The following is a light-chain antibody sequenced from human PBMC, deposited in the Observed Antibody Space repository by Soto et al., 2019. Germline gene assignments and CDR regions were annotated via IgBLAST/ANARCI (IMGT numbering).Light chain of an antibody. CDR1: SSNIGTNA. V-gene: IGLV1-44*01. Sequence: QSVLTQPPSASGTPGQRVTISCSGGSSNIGTNAVNWYQQLPGTAPKLLIYNNNQRPSGVPDRFSGSKSGTSASLAISGLQSEDEADCYCAAWDDSLNGYVFGTGTKLTVL. CDR2: NNN. J-gene: IGLJ1*01. CDR3: AAWDDSLNGYV.